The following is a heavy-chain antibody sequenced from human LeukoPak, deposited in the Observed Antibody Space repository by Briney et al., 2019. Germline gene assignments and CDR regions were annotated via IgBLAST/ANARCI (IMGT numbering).Heavy chain of an antibody. D-gene: IGHD3-16*02. CDR2: IYYSGST. J-gene: IGHJ4*02. Sequence: PSETLSLTCTVSGGSISSSSYYWGWIRQPPGKGLEWIGSIYYSGSTYYNPSLKSRVTISVDTSKNQFSLKLSSVTAADTAVYYCASIDTFGGVIADWGQGTLVTVSS. V-gene: IGHV4-39*07. CDR3: ASIDTFGGVIAD. CDR1: GGSISSSSYY.